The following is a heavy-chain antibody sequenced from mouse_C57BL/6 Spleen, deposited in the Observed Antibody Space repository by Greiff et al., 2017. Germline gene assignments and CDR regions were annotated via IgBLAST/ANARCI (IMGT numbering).Heavy chain of an antibody. J-gene: IGHJ4*01. CDR1: GFTFRDYG. CDR3: ARRTTWARDY. Sequence: EVQGVESGGGLVKPGGSLKLSCAASGFTFRDYGMHWVRQAPEKGLEWVAYISSGSSTIYYADTVKGRFTISRDNAKNTLFLQMNSLRYEDTAMYYCARRTTWARDYWGQGTSVTVSS. D-gene: IGHD1-1*01. CDR2: ISSGSSTI. V-gene: IGHV5-17*01.